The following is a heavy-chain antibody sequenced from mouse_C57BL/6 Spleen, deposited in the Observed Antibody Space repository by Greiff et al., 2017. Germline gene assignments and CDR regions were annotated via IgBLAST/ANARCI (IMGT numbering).Heavy chain of an antibody. V-gene: IGHV1-39*01. Sequence: VQLQQSGPELVKPGASVKISCKASGYSFTDYNMNWVKQSTGKSLEWIGVINPNYGSTSYNQKFKGKATLTVDQASSTAYMQLNSLTSEDSAVYYCAREYDGSSYAMDYWGQGTSVTVSS. CDR1: GYSFTDYN. CDR3: AREYDGSSYAMDY. J-gene: IGHJ4*01. D-gene: IGHD1-1*01. CDR2: INPNYGST.